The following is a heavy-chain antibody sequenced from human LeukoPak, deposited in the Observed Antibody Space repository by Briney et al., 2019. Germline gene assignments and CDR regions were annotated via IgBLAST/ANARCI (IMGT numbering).Heavy chain of an antibody. CDR1: GGSISSSSYY. Sequence: SETLSLTCTVSGGSISSSSYYWGWIRQPPGKGLEWIGSICYSGSTYYNPSLKSRVTISVDTSKNQFSLKLSSVTAADTAVYYCARRRSDSGAFDIWGQGAMVTVSS. J-gene: IGHJ3*02. CDR2: ICYSGST. CDR3: ARRRSDSGAFDI. V-gene: IGHV4-39*07. D-gene: IGHD3-10*01.